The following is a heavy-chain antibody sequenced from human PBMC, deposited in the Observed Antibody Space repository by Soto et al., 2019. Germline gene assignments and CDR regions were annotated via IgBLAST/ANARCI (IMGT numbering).Heavy chain of an antibody. J-gene: IGHJ4*02. CDR1: VGCFSVGGYY. CDR2: IDYGGST. Sequence: PSESLSLTCSVSVGCFSVGGYYWTWLLQRPGKGLEWIGNIDYGGSTSYNPSLNSLLAISTDTTNNQFTTLLPPVTAADTASKAFARDRSDYSTGGARHFDYWGQGTLVTVSS. CDR3: ARDRSDYSTGGARHFDY. V-gene: IGHV4-31*01. D-gene: IGHD2-8*02.